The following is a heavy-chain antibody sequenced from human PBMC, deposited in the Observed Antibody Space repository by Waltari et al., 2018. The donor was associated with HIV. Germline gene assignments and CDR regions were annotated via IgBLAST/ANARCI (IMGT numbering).Heavy chain of an antibody. V-gene: IGHV3-7*01. CDR3: VRENDFGTIFFNYYYAMDV. CDR2: IKEDGNEK. J-gene: IGHJ6*02. D-gene: IGHD1-1*01. CDR1: GFTFRSRW. Sequence: QLVESGGGLVQRGGTLRRSCAAPGFTFRSRWMSWVRPAPGKALEWVANIKEDGNEKYYVNSVKGRFTISRDNANNSLYLDMKRLRDEDTAVYYCVRENDFGTIFFNYYYAMDVWGHGASVTVSS.